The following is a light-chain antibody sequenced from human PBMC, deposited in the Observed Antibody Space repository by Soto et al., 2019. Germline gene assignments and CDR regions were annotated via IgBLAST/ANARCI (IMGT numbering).Light chain of an antibody. CDR2: DAS. Sequence: EILLTQSPATLSLSPGERVTLSCRASQSVSSYLAWYQQKPGKAPRLLIYDASTRATGIPARFSGSGSGTDFTLTISSLEPEDFAVYYCQQYGSSRTFGQGTKVDIK. CDR1: QSVSSY. V-gene: IGKV3-11*01. J-gene: IGKJ1*01. CDR3: QQYGSSRT.